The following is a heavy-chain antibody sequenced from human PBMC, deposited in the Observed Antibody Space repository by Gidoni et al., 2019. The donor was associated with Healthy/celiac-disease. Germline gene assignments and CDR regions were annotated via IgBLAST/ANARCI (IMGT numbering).Heavy chain of an antibody. V-gene: IGHV3-7*03. CDR3: ARKLGYCSSTSCYASYYYYYMDV. CDR1: RFTFTSYW. J-gene: IGHJ6*03. Sequence: EVQLVESGGGLVQPGGSLSLSCPASRFTFTSYWMSWVRQAPGKGLERVANIKQDGSEKYYVDSVKGRFTISRDNAKNSLYLQMNSLRAEDTAVYYCARKLGYCSSTSCYASYYYYYMDVWGKGTTVTVSS. D-gene: IGHD2-2*01. CDR2: IKQDGSEK.